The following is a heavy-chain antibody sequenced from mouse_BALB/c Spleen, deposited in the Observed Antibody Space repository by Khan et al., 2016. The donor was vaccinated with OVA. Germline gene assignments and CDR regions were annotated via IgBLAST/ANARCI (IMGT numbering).Heavy chain of an antibody. Sequence: QIQLVQSGPELKKPGETVKISCKASGYMFTNYGMDWVKQAPGKGLKWMGWINTYTGEPTYADDFKGRFAFSLETSAQAAYLQINNLKNKDTATYFCARREYSRFFAYWGQGTLVTVSA. CDR1: GYMFTNYG. D-gene: IGHD2-14*01. J-gene: IGHJ3*01. V-gene: IGHV9-3-1*01. CDR2: INTYTGEP. CDR3: ARREYSRFFAY.